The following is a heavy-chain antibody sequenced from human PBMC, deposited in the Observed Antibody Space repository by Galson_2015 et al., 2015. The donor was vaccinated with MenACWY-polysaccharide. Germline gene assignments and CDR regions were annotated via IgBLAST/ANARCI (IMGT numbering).Heavy chain of an antibody. V-gene: IGHV1-8*01. Sequence: SVKVSCKASGYTFSSYDINWVRQTTGQGLEWMGWMNPNSGNTGYAQKFQGRVTMTRNTSISIAYMKLSSLRSEDTAVYYCARGGKYYYDSSGYLNWFDPWGQGTLVLVSS. CDR3: ARGGKYYYDSSGYLNWFDP. D-gene: IGHD3-22*01. J-gene: IGHJ5*02. CDR1: GYTFSSYD. CDR2: MNPNSGNT.